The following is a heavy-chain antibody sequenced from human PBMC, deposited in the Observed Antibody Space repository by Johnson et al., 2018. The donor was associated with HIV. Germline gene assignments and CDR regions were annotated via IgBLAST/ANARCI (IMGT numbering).Heavy chain of an antibody. J-gene: IGHJ3*02. CDR1: GLNFSDYG. CDR2: ISFDGSNE. V-gene: IGHV3-30*18. D-gene: IGHD1-20*01. Sequence: QVQLVESGGGVVQPGRSVRLSCVVSGLNFSDYGMHWVRQAPGKGLEWVAIISFDGSNEYYADSVKGRFTISRDNSKNTLYLHMNNLRVEDTDVCYCAKRLPRYNWEGGALDIWGQGTMVTVSS. CDR3: AKRLPRYNWEGGALDI.